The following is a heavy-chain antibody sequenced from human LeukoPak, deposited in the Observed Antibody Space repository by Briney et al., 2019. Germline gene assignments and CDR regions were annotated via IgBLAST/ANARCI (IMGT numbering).Heavy chain of an antibody. CDR1: GGSISSYY. CDR3: ATHSRAGSGGSENAFEI. Sequence: PSETLSLTCTVSGGSISSYYWSWIRQPPGKGLEWIGNIYDSGSTHYNPSLESRVTISVDTSKNQFSLKLNSVTAADTAVYYCATHSRAGSGGSENAFEIWGQGTMVTVSS. CDR2: IYDSGST. J-gene: IGHJ3*02. D-gene: IGHD5-12*01. V-gene: IGHV4-59*04.